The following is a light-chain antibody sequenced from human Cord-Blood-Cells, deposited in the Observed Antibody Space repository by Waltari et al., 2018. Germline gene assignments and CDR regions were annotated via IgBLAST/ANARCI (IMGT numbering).Light chain of an antibody. CDR1: QSVSSSY. CDR3: QQYGSSPRLT. V-gene: IGKV3-20*01. CDR2: GAS. Sequence: EIVLTQSPGTLSLSPGERATLSRRASQSVSSSYLAWYQQKPGQAPRLLIYGASSRATGIPDRFSGSGSGTDFTLTISRLDPEDFAVYYCQQYGSSPRLTFGGGTKVEIK. J-gene: IGKJ4*01.